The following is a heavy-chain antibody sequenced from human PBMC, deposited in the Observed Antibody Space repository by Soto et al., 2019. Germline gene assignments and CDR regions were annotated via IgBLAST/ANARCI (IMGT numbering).Heavy chain of an antibody. CDR1: GFSLTTTSMG. CDR2: IYWDDDQ. V-gene: IGHV2-5*02. Sequence: QITLKESGPPLVRPAQTLTLTCAFSGFSLTTTSMGVAWIRQPPGKALEWLALIYWDDDQRYSPSLKDRLTISNDTPRSRVVLTISNMNPQHTGTYFCAHAGDYDLLSFDHWGPGTLVTVSS. CDR3: AHAGDYDLLSFDH. J-gene: IGHJ4*02. D-gene: IGHD4-17*01.